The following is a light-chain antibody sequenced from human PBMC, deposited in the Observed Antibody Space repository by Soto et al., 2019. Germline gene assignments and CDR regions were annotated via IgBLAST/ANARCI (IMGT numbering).Light chain of an antibody. CDR1: SSDVGSYNL. V-gene: IGLV2-23*02. CDR3: CSYAGSSTLNVV. Sequence: QSVLTQPASVSGSPGQSIPISCTGTSSDVGSYNLVSWYQQHPGKAPKLMIYEVSKRPSGVSNRFSGSKSGNTASLTISGLQAEDEADYYCCSYAGSSTLNVVFGGGTKLTVL. J-gene: IGLJ2*01. CDR2: EVS.